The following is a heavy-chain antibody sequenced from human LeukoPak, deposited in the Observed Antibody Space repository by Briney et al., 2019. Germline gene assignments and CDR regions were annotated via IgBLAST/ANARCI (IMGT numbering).Heavy chain of an antibody. V-gene: IGHV4-61*01. Sequence: SETLSLTCSVSGGSLSSKSYYWGYVRQPPGKGLEWIGYIYYSGSTSYNPSLKSRLTISIDTSKTQFYLKLSSVTAADTAVYYCARVVYSGSWGYFDYWGQGILVTVSS. CDR1: GGSLSSKSYY. J-gene: IGHJ4*02. CDR3: ARVVYSGSWGYFDY. D-gene: IGHD3-10*01. CDR2: IYYSGST.